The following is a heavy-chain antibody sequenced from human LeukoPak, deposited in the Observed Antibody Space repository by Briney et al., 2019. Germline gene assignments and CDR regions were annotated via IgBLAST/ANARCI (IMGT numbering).Heavy chain of an antibody. CDR1: GFTFISYA. CDR3: ARELAYEMALFAY. CDR2: ISSSGGST. V-gene: IGHV3-23*01. Sequence: GGSLRLSCAASGFTFISYAMSWVRQGPGKGLEWVSYISSSGGSTYYADSVKGRFTISRDNSKNTLYLQMNSLRAKDTAVYYCARELAYEMALFAYWGQGSLVTVSS. D-gene: IGHD5-24*01. J-gene: IGHJ4*02.